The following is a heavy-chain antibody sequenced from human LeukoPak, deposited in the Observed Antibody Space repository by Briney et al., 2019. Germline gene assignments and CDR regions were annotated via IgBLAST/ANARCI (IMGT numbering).Heavy chain of an antibody. V-gene: IGHV3-23*01. CDR3: AIMHGYYDGTGYWVQ. CDR2: ITTNGGRT. D-gene: IGHD3-22*01. Sequence: GGSLRLSCAASGFTFSNVWMYWVRQAPGKGLEWVSFITTNGGRTSYADSVEGRFTISRDNPRNTLYMQMNSLRDEDTAVYYCAIMHGYYDGTGYWVQWGQGTLVTVSS. CDR1: GFTFSNVW. J-gene: IGHJ1*01.